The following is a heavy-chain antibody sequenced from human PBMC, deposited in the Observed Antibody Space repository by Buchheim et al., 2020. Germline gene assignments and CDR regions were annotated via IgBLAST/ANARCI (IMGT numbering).Heavy chain of an antibody. V-gene: IGHV3-7*01. CDR2: IKQDGSEK. Sequence: EEQLVESGGGLVQPGGSLRLSCAASGFTFGIYWMSWVRQAPGKGLEWVANIKQDGSEKNYVDSVKGRFTISRDNAKNSLYLQMNSLRAEDTAVYYCARHYYDFWSGYAYYYCYMAVWGKGTT. D-gene: IGHD3-3*01. CDR3: ARHYYDFWSGYAYYYCYMAV. J-gene: IGHJ6*03. CDR1: GFTFGIYW.